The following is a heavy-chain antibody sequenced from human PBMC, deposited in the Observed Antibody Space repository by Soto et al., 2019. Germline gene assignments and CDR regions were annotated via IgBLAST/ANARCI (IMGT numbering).Heavy chain of an antibody. CDR2: LLSDGYTK. CDR3: ARLPWADYGGIFDP. CDR1: GFTFGGSG. J-gene: IGHJ5*02. V-gene: IGHV3-30*03. Sequence: GGSLRLSCAASGFTFGGSGRHWVRQAPGRGLEWVAVLLSDGYTKLYAASVEGRFTISRDASKNTLFLQMNSLRADDTAVYYCARLPWADYGGIFDPWGQGTLVTVSS. D-gene: IGHD4-17*01.